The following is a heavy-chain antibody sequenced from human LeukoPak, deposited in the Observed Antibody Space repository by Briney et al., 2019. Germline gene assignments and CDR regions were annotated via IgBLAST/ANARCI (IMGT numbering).Heavy chain of an antibody. CDR1: GYTFTDYY. J-gene: IGHJ4*02. CDR3: ATITESYGDYVLYYFDY. CDR2: VDPEDGET. Sequence: ASVKVSCKVSGYTFTDYYMHWVQQAPGKGLEWMGLVDPEDGETIYAVKFQGRVTLTADTSTDTAYMELSSLRSEDTAVYYCATITESYGDYVLYYFDYWGQGTLVTVSS. V-gene: IGHV1-69-2*01. D-gene: IGHD4-17*01.